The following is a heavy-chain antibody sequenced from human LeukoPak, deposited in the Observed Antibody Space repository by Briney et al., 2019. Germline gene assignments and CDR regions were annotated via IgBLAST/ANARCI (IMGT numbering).Heavy chain of an antibody. Sequence: GGSLRLSCAASGFTFSSYWMHWVRQAPGKGLVWVSRINSDGSSTSYADSVKGRFTISRDNAENTLYLQMNSLRAEDTAVYYCARAPGVWYSDWIDYWGQGTLVTVSS. D-gene: IGHD3-3*01. J-gene: IGHJ4*02. CDR2: INSDGSST. CDR1: GFTFSSYW. V-gene: IGHV3-74*01. CDR3: ARAPGVWYSDWIDY.